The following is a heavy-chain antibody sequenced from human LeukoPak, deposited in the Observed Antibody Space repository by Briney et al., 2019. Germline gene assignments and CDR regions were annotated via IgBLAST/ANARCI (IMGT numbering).Heavy chain of an antibody. D-gene: IGHD6-13*01. Sequence: GRSLRLSCAASGFTFSSYAMHWVRQAPGKGLEWVAVISYDGSNKYYADSVKGRFTISRDNSKNTLYLQTNSLRAEDTAVYYCARGSQQLVDSADYWGQGTLVTVSS. CDR2: ISYDGSNK. CDR3: ARGSQQLVDSADY. V-gene: IGHV3-30*04. J-gene: IGHJ4*02. CDR1: GFTFSSYA.